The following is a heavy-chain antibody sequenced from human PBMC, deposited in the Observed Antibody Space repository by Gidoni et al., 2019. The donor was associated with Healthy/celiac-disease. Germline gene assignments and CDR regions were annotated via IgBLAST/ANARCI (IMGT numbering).Heavy chain of an antibody. Sequence: QLQLQESGPGLVKPSETLSLTCTVSGGSIHSSSYHWGWIRQPPGKGLEWIGSIYYSGSTYYNPSLKSRVTISVDTSKNQFSLKLSSVTAADTAVYYCARSLRITMVRGAPGYFDYWGQGTLVTVSS. CDR2: IYYSGST. CDR3: ARSLRITMVRGAPGYFDY. D-gene: IGHD3-10*01. CDR1: GGSIHSSSYH. J-gene: IGHJ4*02. V-gene: IGHV4-39*07.